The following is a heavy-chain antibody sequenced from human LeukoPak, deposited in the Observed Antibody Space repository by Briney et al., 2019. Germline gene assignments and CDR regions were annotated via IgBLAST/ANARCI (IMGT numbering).Heavy chain of an antibody. CDR2: ISSSSSYI. J-gene: IGHJ6*02. Sequence: GGSLRLSCAGSGFTFSSYAMSWVRQAPGKGLEWVSSISSSSSYIYYADSVKGRFTISRDNANNSLYLQMDSLRAEDTAVYYCARHLSGSGNYFIDSYGMDVWGQGTTVTVSS. V-gene: IGHV3-21*01. D-gene: IGHD3-10*01. CDR1: GFTFSSYA. CDR3: ARHLSGSGNYFIDSYGMDV.